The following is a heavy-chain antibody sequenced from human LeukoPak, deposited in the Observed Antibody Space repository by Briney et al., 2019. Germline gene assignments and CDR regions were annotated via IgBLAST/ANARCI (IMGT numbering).Heavy chain of an antibody. Sequence: GGSLRLSCAASGFTFSSYWMSWVRQAPGKGLEWVANIKQDGSEKYYVDSVKGRFTISRDNAKNSLYLQMNSLRAEDTAVYYCARLEYYYYYYMDVWGKGTTVTVSS. V-gene: IGHV3-7*01. CDR3: ARLEYYYYYYMDV. J-gene: IGHJ6*03. CDR1: GFTFSSYW. CDR2: IKQDGSEK.